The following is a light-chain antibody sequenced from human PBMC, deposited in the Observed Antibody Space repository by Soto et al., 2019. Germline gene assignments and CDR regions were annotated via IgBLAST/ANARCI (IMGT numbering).Light chain of an antibody. J-gene: IGKJ5*01. CDR3: HPTYSKARP. CDR1: QSIRTY. CDR2: AAS. Sequence: DIPMTQSPSSLSASVGDRVTITCRASQSIRTYLHCYQQKPGKAPKFLIYAASTLQGGVPLRFSRSRSGTHFALQIPILQPEDFALYYCHPTYSKARPFGQ. V-gene: IGKV1-39*01.